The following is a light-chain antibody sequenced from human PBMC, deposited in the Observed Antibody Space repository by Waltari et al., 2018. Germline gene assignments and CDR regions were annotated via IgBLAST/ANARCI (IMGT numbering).Light chain of an antibody. J-gene: IGKJ1*01. CDR3: QQYNNWPPWT. V-gene: IGKV3-15*01. Sequence: EIVMTQSPATLSVSPGERATLSCRASQSVSSNLAWYQQKPGQAPRLPINGSSTRATGIPARFSGSGSGTEFTLTISSLQSEDFAVYYCQQYNNWPPWTFGQGTKVEIK. CDR1: QSVSSN. CDR2: GSS.